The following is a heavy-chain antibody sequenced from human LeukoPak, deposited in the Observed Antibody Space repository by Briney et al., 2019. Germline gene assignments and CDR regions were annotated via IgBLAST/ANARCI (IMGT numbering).Heavy chain of an antibody. CDR2: IYYSGST. CDR3: ARDNSDSSVYYFDY. CDR1: GGSISSYY. J-gene: IGHJ4*02. V-gene: IGHV4-59*01. Sequence: SETLSLTCTVSGGSISSYYWSWIRQPPGKGLEWIGYIYYSGSTNYNPSLKSRVTISVDTSKNQFSLKLSSVTAADTAVYYRARDNSDSSVYYFDYWGQGTLVTVSS. D-gene: IGHD3-22*01.